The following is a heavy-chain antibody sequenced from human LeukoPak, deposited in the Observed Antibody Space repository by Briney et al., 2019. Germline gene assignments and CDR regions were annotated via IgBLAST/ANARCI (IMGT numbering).Heavy chain of an antibody. CDR1: ASPSGAST. J-gene: IGHJ4*02. D-gene: IGHD6-19*01. CDR3: AKLGRGTALAGNGYFDY. Sequence: GGSLRPSCAAPASPSGASTIPWVPPAPGRGLGWVSAISGGGANTYSADSVAGPFTPSTDNSKNTLYLQMNSLSADDTAAYYCAKLGRGTALAGNGYFDYWGRGTLVTVSS. CDR2: ISGGGANT. V-gene: IGHV3-23*01.